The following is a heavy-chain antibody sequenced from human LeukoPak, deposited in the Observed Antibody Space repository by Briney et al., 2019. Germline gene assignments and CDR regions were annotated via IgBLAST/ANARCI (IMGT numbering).Heavy chain of an antibody. J-gene: IGHJ4*02. CDR3: ARETGLSNISSTEFCFEY. CDR1: GYSFTGYY. CDR2: INPKNGGT. D-gene: IGHD2/OR15-2a*01. V-gene: IGHV1-2*02. Sequence: ASVKVSCKASGYSFTGYYIHWVRQAPGQGLEWMGWINPKNGGTNYAQKFQGRVTMTRDTSISTACMEVTRLRSDDTAVYYCARETGLSNISSTEFCFEYWGQGTLVTVSS.